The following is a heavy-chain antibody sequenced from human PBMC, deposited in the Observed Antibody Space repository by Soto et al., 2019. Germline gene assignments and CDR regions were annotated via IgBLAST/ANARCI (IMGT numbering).Heavy chain of an antibody. CDR1: GGSISSYY. D-gene: IGHD2-2*01. J-gene: IGHJ5*02. CDR2: IYYSGST. CDR3: ARETDCSSTSCFDQSNWFDP. Sequence: SETLSLTCTVSGGSISSYYWSWIRQPPGKGLEWIGYIYYSGSTNYNPSLKSRVTISVDTSKNQFSLKLSSVTAADTAVYYCARETDCSSTSCFDQSNWFDPWGQGTLVTVSS. V-gene: IGHV4-59*01.